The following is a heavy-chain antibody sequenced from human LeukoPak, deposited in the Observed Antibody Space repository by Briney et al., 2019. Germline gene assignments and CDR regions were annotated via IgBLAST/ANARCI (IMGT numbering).Heavy chain of an antibody. V-gene: IGHV4-39*07. CDR2: IYYSGST. D-gene: IGHD6-13*01. Sequence: SETLSLTCTVSGGSISSSSYYWGWIRQPPGKGLEWIGSIYYSGSTYSNPSLNSRVTISVDTSKNQFSLKRSAVTAADTAVYYCARDDSRQYYFDYWGQGTLVTVSS. J-gene: IGHJ4*02. CDR3: ARDDSRQYYFDY. CDR1: GGSISSSSYY.